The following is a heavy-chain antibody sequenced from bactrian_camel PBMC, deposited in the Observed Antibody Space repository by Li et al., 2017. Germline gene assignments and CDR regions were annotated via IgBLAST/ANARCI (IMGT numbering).Heavy chain of an antibody. CDR2: IVTGNGDA. J-gene: IGHJ4*01. D-gene: IGHD1*01. Sequence: QVQLVESGGGSVQTGGSLRLSCEHFGRFYSTYCMAWFRQAPGKEREGIARIVTGNGDAAYADSAKGRFTISRDNSKNVMYLQMNNLKPEDTGMYYCGADCGTDCSGGYCLRAGGQGTQVTVS. CDR1: GRFYSTYC. CDR3: GADCGTDCSGGYCLRA. V-gene: IGHV3S54*01.